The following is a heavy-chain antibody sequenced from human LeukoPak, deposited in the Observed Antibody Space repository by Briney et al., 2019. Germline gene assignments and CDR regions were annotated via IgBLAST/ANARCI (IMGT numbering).Heavy chain of an antibody. CDR1: GYTFTSYG. CDR2: ISGYNGNT. J-gene: IGHJ4*02. Sequence: ASVKVSCKASGYTFTSYGISWVRQAPGQGLEWMGWISGYNGNTNYAQKFQGRVTMTIDTSTSTLYMELRSLRSDDTAVYYCARESRGVRGVITKDAIYYWGQGTLVTVSS. V-gene: IGHV1-18*01. D-gene: IGHD3-10*01. CDR3: ARESRGVRGVITKDAIYY.